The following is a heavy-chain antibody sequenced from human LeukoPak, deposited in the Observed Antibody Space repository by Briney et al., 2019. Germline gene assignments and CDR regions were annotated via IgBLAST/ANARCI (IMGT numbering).Heavy chain of an antibody. CDR3: ARDLVPHYVWGSYRYSQDY. V-gene: IGHV3-66*01. CDR2: IYSGGST. D-gene: IGHD3-16*02. Sequence: GGSLRLSCAASEFSVGSNYMTWVRQAPGKGLEWVSLIYSGGSTYYADSVKGRFTISRDNSKNTLYLQMNSLRAEDTAVYYCARDLVPHYVWGSYRYSQDYWGQGTLVTVSS. CDR1: EFSVGSNY. J-gene: IGHJ4*02.